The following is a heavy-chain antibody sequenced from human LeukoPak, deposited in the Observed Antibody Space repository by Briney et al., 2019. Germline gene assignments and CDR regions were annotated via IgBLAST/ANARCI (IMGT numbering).Heavy chain of an antibody. Sequence: GGSLRLSCAASGFTFSNAWMSWVRQAPGKGLEWVSSISSSSSFIYYADSVKGRFTISRDNAKNSLYLQMNSLRGEDTAVYYCARGDSSGYSSSVYFQHWGQGTLVTVSS. D-gene: IGHD3-22*01. CDR2: ISSSSSFI. V-gene: IGHV3-21*01. CDR1: GFTFSNAW. CDR3: ARGDSSGYSSSVYFQH. J-gene: IGHJ1*01.